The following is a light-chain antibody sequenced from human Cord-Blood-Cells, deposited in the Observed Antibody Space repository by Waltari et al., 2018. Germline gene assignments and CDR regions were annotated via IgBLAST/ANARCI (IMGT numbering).Light chain of an antibody. Sequence: DIVMTQSPDSLAVSLGERATINCKSSQSVLYSSNNKNYFAWYQQKPGQPPNLLIYWASTRESGVPDRFSGSGSGTDFTLTISSLQAEDVAVYYCQQYYSTPFTFGPGTKVDIK. CDR2: WAS. CDR1: QSVLYSSNNKNY. V-gene: IGKV4-1*01. CDR3: QQYYSTPFT. J-gene: IGKJ3*01.